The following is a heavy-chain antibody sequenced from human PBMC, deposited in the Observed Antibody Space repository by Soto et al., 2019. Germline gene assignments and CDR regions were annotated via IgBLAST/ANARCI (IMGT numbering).Heavy chain of an antibody. CDR2: ISYDGSNK. CDR3: AKGGVGFFPVDGMDV. CDR1: GFTFSSYG. D-gene: IGHD1-26*01. J-gene: IGHJ6*02. Sequence: QVQLVEAGGGVVQPGRSLRLSCAASGFTFSSYGMHWVRQAPGKGLEWVAVISYDGSNKYYADSVKGRFTISRDNSQNTLYLQMNSLRAEDTAVYYCAKGGVGFFPVDGMDVWGQGTTVTVSS. V-gene: IGHV3-30*18.